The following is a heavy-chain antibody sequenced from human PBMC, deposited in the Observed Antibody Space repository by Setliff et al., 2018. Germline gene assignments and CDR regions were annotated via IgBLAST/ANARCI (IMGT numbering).Heavy chain of an antibody. Sequence: GGSLRLSCGASGFTYNNCWVSWVRQAPGKGLEWVSSIGASRDNTYYADSVKGRFTISRDNSRNTLYLQMNSLRVEDTASYYCARDPNGDYVGAFDPWGQGILVTVSS. CDR3: ARDPNGDYVGAFDP. CDR2: IGASRDNT. CDR1: GFTYNNCW. J-gene: IGHJ5*02. V-gene: IGHV3-23*01. D-gene: IGHD4-17*01.